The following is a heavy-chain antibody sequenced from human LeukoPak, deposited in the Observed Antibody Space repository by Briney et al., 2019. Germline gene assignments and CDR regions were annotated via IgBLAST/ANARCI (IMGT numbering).Heavy chain of an antibody. D-gene: IGHD2/OR15-2a*01. Sequence: SETLSLTCTVSGGSISNYYWSWIRQPPGKGLEWIGYIYYGGTTDYNPSLKGRVTISVDTSKNQFSLTVRSVTAADTAVYYCASGYQIVSWGQGTLVSVSS. CDR3: ASGYQIVS. CDR2: IYYGGTT. CDR1: GGSISNYY. V-gene: IGHV4-59*01. J-gene: IGHJ5*02.